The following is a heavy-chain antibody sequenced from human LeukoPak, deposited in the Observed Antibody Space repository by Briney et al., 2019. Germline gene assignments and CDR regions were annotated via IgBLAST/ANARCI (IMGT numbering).Heavy chain of an antibody. CDR2: ISSNGGST. V-gene: IGHV3-64*01. Sequence: RGSLRLSCAASGFTFSSYAMHWVRQAPGKGLEYVSAISSNGGSTYYANSVKGRFTISRDNSKNTLYLQMGSLRAEDMAVYYCARGDYSEFDYWGQGTLVTVSS. D-gene: IGHD3-16*01. CDR1: GFTFSSYA. J-gene: IGHJ4*02. CDR3: ARGDYSEFDY.